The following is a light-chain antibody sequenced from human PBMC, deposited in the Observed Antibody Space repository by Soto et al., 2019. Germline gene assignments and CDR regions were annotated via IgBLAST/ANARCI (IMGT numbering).Light chain of an antibody. CDR1: QSVNSD. CDR3: QQYNNWPPYT. Sequence: EIVLTQSPATLSVSPGNRATLSCRASQSVNSDLAWYQQQPGQAPRLLIYGASTRATGTPTRFSGSGSGTEFALTISSLHSEDFAVYFCQQYNNWPPYTFGQGTKLEIK. V-gene: IGKV3-15*01. CDR2: GAS. J-gene: IGKJ2*01.